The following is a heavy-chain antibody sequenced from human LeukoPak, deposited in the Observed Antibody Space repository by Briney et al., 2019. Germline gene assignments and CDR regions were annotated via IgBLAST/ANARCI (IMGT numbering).Heavy chain of an antibody. V-gene: IGHV3-23*01. CDR2: ISGSGTRT. D-gene: IGHD2-2*01. CDR3: AKEQTSSGFFDY. CDR1: GFTFTNYA. Sequence: GGSLRLSCAASGFTFTNYAMSWVRQAPGKGREWVSAISGSGTRTYYADSVKGRFTISRDNSKNTLYLQMKSLRAEDRAVYYCAKEQTSSGFFDYWGQGTLVTVSS. J-gene: IGHJ4*02.